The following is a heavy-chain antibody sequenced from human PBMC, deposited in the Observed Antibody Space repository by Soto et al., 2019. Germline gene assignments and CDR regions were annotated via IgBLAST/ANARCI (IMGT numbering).Heavy chain of an antibody. CDR1: GGSISSSDFY. Sequence: QLQLQESGPGLVKPSETLSLTCTVSGGSISSSDFYWGWLRQTPGKGREFIGSMYYSGSTYYNPSLQSRLTISVDTSKNQFTLKLISVTAAATAVYYCAVVDSTGNWFDPWGEGALVTVSS. V-gene: IGHV4-39*01. J-gene: IGHJ5*02. D-gene: IGHD6-25*01. CDR3: AVVDSTGNWFDP. CDR2: MYYSGST.